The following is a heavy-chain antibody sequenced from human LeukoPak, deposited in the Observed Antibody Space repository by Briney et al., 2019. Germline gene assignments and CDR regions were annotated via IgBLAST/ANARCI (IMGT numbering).Heavy chain of an antibody. CDR2: ISAYNGNT. J-gene: IGHJ3*02. CDR3: ARDLLIVGATTRAFDI. V-gene: IGHV1-18*01. CDR1: GYTFTSYG. Sequence: ASVKVSCKASGYTFTSYGISWVRQAPGQGLEWMGWISAYNGNTNYAQRLQGRVTMTTDTSTSTAYMELRSLRSDDTAVYYCARDLLIVGATTRAFDIWGQGTMVTVSS. D-gene: IGHD1-26*01.